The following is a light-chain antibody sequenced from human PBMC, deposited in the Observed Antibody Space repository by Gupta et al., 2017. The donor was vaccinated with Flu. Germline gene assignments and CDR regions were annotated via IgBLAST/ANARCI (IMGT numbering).Light chain of an antibody. Sequence: FRCSTGLVNKAGNTYLHWVQQRPGQAPRRLIHMVSYRDSGVPDRFSGSGSGTYFTLKISRVEAEDVGVYYCMQGAHWPWTFGQGTKVEI. V-gene: IGKV2-30*01. CDR2: MVS. CDR1: TGLVNKAGNTY. J-gene: IGKJ1*01. CDR3: MQGAHWPWT.